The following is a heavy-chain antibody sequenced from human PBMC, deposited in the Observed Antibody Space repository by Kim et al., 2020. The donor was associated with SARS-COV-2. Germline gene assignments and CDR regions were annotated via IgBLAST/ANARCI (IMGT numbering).Heavy chain of an antibody. D-gene: IGHD4-17*01. Sequence: PSFQGHVTISADKSISTAYLQWSSLKASDTAMYYCARHGYGGNSGWFDPWGQGTLVTVSS. V-gene: IGHV5-10-1*01. CDR3: ARHGYGGNSGWFDP. J-gene: IGHJ5*02.